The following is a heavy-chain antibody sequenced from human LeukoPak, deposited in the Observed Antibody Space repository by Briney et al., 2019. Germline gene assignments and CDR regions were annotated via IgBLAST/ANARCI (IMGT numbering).Heavy chain of an antibody. D-gene: IGHD3-22*01. J-gene: IGHJ4*02. V-gene: IGHV3-15*01. Sequence: GGSLRLSCAASGFTFNIYAMSWVRQAPGKGLEWVGRIKSKADDGATDYAAPVKGRFTISRDDSKNTLYLQMSSLKTEDTAVCYCITGERRHDSSGYYPYYFDYWGQGTLVTVSS. CDR2: IKSKADDGAT. CDR1: GFTFNIYA. CDR3: ITGERRHDSSGYYPYYFDY.